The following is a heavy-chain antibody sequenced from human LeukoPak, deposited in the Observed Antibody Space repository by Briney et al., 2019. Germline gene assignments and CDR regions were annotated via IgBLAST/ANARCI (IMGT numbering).Heavy chain of an antibody. J-gene: IGHJ6*03. CDR1: GGSFSGYY. CDR2: INHSGST. V-gene: IGHV4-34*01. Sequence: SETLSLTCAVYGGSFSGYYWSWIRQPPGKGLAWIGEINHSGSTNYNPSLKSRVTISVDTSKNQFSLKLSSVTAADTAVYYCASGVVVPAANNYYYMDVWGKGTTVTVSS. CDR3: ASGVVVPAANNYYYMDV. D-gene: IGHD2-2*01.